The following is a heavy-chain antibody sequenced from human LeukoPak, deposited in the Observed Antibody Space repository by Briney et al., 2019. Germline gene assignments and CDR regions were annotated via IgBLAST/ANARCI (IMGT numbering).Heavy chain of an antibody. CDR2: FDPEDGET. J-gene: IGHJ4*02. V-gene: IGHV1-24*01. Sequence: GASVKVSCKASGYTFTSYDINWVRQAPGKGLEWMGGFDPEDGETIYAQKFQGRVTMTEDTSTDTAYMELSSLRSEDTAVYYCATEIVVVPAGIYWGQGTLVTVSS. CDR3: ATEIVVVPAGIY. D-gene: IGHD2-2*01. CDR1: GYTFTSYD.